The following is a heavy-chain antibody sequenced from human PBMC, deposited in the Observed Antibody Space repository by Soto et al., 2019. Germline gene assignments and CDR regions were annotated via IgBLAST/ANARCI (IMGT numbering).Heavy chain of an antibody. CDR1: GFTFSSHV. Sequence: EVQLWESGGGLVQPGGSLRLSCAVSGFTFSSHVMSWVRQAPGKGLEWVSAISGTGGTYYADSVKGRFTISRDYSKNALYLQMNNLRDEDTAVYYCAKDRRGAYCSGGICYSPDYWGQGTLVIVSS. D-gene: IGHD2-15*01. CDR3: AKDRRGAYCSGGICYSPDY. J-gene: IGHJ4*02. CDR2: ISGTGGT. V-gene: IGHV3-23*01.